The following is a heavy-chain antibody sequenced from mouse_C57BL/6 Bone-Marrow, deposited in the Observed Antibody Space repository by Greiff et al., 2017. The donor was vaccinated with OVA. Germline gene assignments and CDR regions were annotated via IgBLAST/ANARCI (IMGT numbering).Heavy chain of an antibody. J-gene: IGHJ2*01. CDR2: IYPGGGYT. V-gene: IGHV1-63*01. D-gene: IGHD1-1*01. CDR1: GYTFTNYW. Sequence: VQLQQSGAELVRPGTSVKMSCKASGYTFTNYWIGWAKQRPGHGLEWIGDIYPGGGYTNYNEKFKGKATLTADKSSSTAYMQFSSLASEDSAIYYCARGDTTVVDYYFDYWGQGTTLTVSS. CDR3: ARGDTTVVDYYFDY.